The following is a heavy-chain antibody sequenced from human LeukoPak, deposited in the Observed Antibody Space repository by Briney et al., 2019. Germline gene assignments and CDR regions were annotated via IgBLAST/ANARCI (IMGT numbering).Heavy chain of an antibody. CDR1: GGSISSSSYY. D-gene: IGHD4-11*01. Sequence: PSETLPLTCTVSGGSISSSSYYWGWIRQPPGKGLEWIGSIYYSGSTYYNSSLKSRVTISVDTSKKQFSLNLTSVTAADTAVYYCARHVDATVRFDPWGQGTLVTVSS. CDR2: IYYSGST. V-gene: IGHV4-39*01. CDR3: ARHVDATVRFDP. J-gene: IGHJ5*02.